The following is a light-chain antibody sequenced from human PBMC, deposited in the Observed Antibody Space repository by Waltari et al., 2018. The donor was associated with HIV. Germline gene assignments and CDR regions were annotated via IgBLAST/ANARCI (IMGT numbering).Light chain of an antibody. CDR2: GAS. J-gene: IGKJ3*01. Sequence: KVMTQSPATLSVSPGEGATLSCRASQSVSTNVAWYQQRPGQAPRLLIYGASTRATDSPARFSGSGSGTEFTLTISSLQSEDFAVYYCQQYNNWPPFTFGPGTKVEI. CDR3: QQYNNWPPFT. CDR1: QSVSTN. V-gene: IGKV3-15*01.